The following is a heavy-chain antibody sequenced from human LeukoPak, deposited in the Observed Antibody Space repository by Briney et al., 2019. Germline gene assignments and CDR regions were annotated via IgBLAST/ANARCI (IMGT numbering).Heavy chain of an antibody. CDR3: ARVAMAENYYDSSGYFDY. CDR1: GDSISSYY. D-gene: IGHD3-22*01. V-gene: IGHV4-59*01. J-gene: IGHJ4*02. CDR2: IYYGGST. Sequence: SETLSLTCTVSGDSISSYYWSWIRQPPGKGLEWIGYIYYGGSTNYNPSLKSRVTISVDTPKNQFSLKLSSVTAADTAVYYCARVAMAENYYDSSGYFDYWGQGTLVTVSS.